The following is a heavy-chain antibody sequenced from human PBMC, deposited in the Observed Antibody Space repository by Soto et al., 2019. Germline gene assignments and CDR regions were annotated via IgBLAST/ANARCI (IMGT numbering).Heavy chain of an antibody. Sequence: EVQLLESGGDLVQPGGSLRLSCAVSGFTFSNYAMSWVRQAPGKGLEWVSAISGSGGSTYYADSVKGRFTISRDNSKNTLYLQMNSLRAEDTAVYYCANRGPNWNRIPNDYWGQGTLVTVSS. CDR1: GFTFSNYA. V-gene: IGHV3-23*01. CDR2: ISGSGGST. CDR3: ANRGPNWNRIPNDY. J-gene: IGHJ4*02. D-gene: IGHD1-20*01.